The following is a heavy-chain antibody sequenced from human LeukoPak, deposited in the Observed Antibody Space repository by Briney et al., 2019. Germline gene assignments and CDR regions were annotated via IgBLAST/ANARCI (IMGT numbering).Heavy chain of an antibody. CDR3: ARSSGSWTEFDY. CDR2: IYNGGST. Sequence: GGSLRLSCTASGFTVSSNYMSWVRQAPGKGLEWVSVIYNGGSTYYADSVKGRFTISRDNSKNTLYLQMNSLRAEDTAVYYCARSSGSWTEFDYWGQGTLVTVSS. D-gene: IGHD1-26*01. CDR1: GFTVSSNY. V-gene: IGHV3-53*01. J-gene: IGHJ4*02.